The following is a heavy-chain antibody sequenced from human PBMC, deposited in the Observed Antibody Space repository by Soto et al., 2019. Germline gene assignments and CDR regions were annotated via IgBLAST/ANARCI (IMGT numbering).Heavy chain of an antibody. Sequence: SETLSLTCTVSGDCISSYFWSWIRQPPGKGLEWIGCVYHSGSTNYSTSLKRRVRISVDTSKNQFSLRLTSVTAADTAVYYCARTYSSSYSRYPVYYGMDVWGQGTTVTVSS. D-gene: IGHD3-22*01. J-gene: IGHJ6*02. CDR3: ARTYSSSYSRYPVYYGMDV. CDR1: GDCISSYF. CDR2: VYHSGST. V-gene: IGHV4-59*01.